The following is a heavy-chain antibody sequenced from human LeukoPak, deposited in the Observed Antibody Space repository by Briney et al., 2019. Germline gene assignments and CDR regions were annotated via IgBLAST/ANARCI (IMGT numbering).Heavy chain of an antibody. CDR2: IKQDGSEK. D-gene: IGHD6-6*01. V-gene: IGHV3-7*01. Sequence: GGSLRLSCAASGFTFSSYGMHWVRQAPGKGLEWVANIKQDGSEKYYVDSVKGRFTISRDNAKNSLYLQMNSLRAEDTAVYYCARVEYSPLVYYYGMDVWGQGTTVTVSS. CDR1: GFTFSSYG. CDR3: ARVEYSPLVYYYGMDV. J-gene: IGHJ6*02.